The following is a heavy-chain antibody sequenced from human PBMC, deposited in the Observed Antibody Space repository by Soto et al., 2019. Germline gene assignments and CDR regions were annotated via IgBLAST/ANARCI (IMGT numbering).Heavy chain of an antibody. V-gene: IGHV1-69*13. D-gene: IGHD3-10*01. CDR2: IIPIFGTA. CDR1: GGTFSSYA. Sequence: GASVKVSCKASGGTFSSYAISWVRQAPGQGLEWMGGIIPIFGTANYAQKFQGRVTITADESTSTVYMELSSLRSEDTAVYYCARVSMVRGVIRNWFDPWGQGTLVTVSS. CDR3: ARVSMVRGVIRNWFDP. J-gene: IGHJ5*02.